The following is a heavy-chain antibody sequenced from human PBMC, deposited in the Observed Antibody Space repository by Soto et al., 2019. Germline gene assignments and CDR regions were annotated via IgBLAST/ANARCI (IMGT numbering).Heavy chain of an antibody. CDR1: GGSFSGYY. D-gene: IGHD6-19*01. J-gene: IGHJ4*02. CDR3: ACRRIAVAGTRFRTRGVGFDY. V-gene: IGHV4-34*01. CDR2: INHSGST. Sequence: SETLSLTCAVYGGSFSGYYWSWIRQPPGKGLEWIGEINHSGSTNYNPSLKSRVTISVDTSKNQFSLKLSSVTAADTAVYYCACRRIAVAGTRFRTRGVGFDYWGQGTLVTVSS.